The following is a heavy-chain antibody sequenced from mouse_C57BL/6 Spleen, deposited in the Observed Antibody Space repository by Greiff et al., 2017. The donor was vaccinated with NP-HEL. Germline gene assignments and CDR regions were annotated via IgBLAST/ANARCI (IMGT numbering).Heavy chain of an antibody. D-gene: IGHD2-4*01. CDR3: ARPYDYDGAWFAY. J-gene: IGHJ3*01. V-gene: IGHV5-12*01. CDR1: GFTFSDYY. CDR2: ISNGGGST. Sequence: EVHLVESGGGLVQPGGSLKLSCAASGFTFSDYYMYWVRQTPEKRLELVAYISNGGGSTYYPDTVKGRFTISRDNAKYTLYLQMSRLKSEDTAMYYCARPYDYDGAWFAYWGQGTLVTVSA.